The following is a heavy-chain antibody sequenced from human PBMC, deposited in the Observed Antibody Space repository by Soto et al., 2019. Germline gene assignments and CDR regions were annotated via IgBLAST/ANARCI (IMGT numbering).Heavy chain of an antibody. J-gene: IGHJ4*02. CDR3: ARVSQAYPHPQKY. CDR1: GYTFTSYG. Sequence: GESLKISCKASGYTFTSYGISWVRQAPGQGLVWMGWISAYNGNTNYAQKLQGRVTMTTDTSTSTAYMELRSLRSDDTAVYYCARVSQAYPHPQKYWGQGTLVTVSS. CDR2: ISAYNGNT. V-gene: IGHV1-18*01.